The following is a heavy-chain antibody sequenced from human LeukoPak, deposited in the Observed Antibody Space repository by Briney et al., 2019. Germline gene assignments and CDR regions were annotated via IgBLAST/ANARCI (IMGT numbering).Heavy chain of an antibody. CDR3: ARDYGGNPFDY. CDR2: IYYSGST. CDR1: GGSISSGGYY. Sequence: PSETLSLTCTVSGGSISSGGYYWSWIRQHPGKGLEWIGYIYYSGSTYYNPSLKSRVTISVDTSKNQFSLKLSSATAADTAVYYCARDYGGNPFDYWGQGTLVTVSS. D-gene: IGHD4-23*01. J-gene: IGHJ4*02. V-gene: IGHV4-31*03.